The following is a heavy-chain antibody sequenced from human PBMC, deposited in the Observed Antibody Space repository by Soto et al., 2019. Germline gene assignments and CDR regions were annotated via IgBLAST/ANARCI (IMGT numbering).Heavy chain of an antibody. CDR3: ARVHWGITGTPGRRVGWFDP. V-gene: IGHV4-39*01. CDR1: GGSIGSSGFY. Sequence: PSETLSLTCSVSGGSIGSSGFYWGWVRQPPGKGLEGIGRLSYTGSPSYNPSLKTRVTISGDMSKNQLSLQLGSVSAADTASYYCARVHWGITGTPGRRVGWFDPWGQGALVTVSS. D-gene: IGHD1-20*01. CDR2: LSYTGSP. J-gene: IGHJ5*02.